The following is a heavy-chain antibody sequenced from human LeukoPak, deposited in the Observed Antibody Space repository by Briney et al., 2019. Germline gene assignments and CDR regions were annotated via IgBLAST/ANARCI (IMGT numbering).Heavy chain of an antibody. CDR2: IHADGGRT. J-gene: IGHJ6*02. Sequence: GGSLRLSCAASGFAFADYAMHWVRQIPGKGLECVAHIHADGGRTFYADSVMGRFTVSRDNGKNSLFLQMDSLTSDDTALYYCSTWAFYHGLDVWGQGATVIVSS. V-gene: IGHV3-43*02. CDR1: GFAFADYA. CDR3: STWAFYHGLDV. D-gene: IGHD2/OR15-2a*01.